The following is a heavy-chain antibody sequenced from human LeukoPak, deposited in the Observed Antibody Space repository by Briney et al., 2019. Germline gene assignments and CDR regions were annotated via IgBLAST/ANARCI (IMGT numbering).Heavy chain of an antibody. Sequence: PGRSLRLSCAASGFTFSSYGMHWVRQAPGKGLEWVAVISYDGSNKYYADSVKGRFTISRDNPKNTLYLQMNSLRAEDTAVYYCAKDDRDSNYDGEVYWGQGTLVTVSS. CDR2: ISYDGSNK. V-gene: IGHV3-30*18. CDR3: AKDDRDSNYDGEVY. CDR1: GFTFSSYG. D-gene: IGHD4-11*01. J-gene: IGHJ4*02.